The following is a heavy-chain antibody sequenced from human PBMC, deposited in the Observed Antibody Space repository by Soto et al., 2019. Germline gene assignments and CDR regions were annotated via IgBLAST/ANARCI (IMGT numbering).Heavy chain of an antibody. CDR2: IYYSGNT. CDR1: GGSIGSGDYY. V-gene: IGHV4-30-4*01. J-gene: IGHJ5*02. Sequence: SETLSLTCTVSGGSIGSGDYYWSWIRQPPGKGLEWIGYIYYSGNTYYNPSLKSRLTISLDTSRNQFSLNLSSVTAADTAVYFCARVPRQLEPTLCFYLWGQGTLVTVSS. CDR3: ARVPRQLEPTLCFYL. D-gene: IGHD1-1*01.